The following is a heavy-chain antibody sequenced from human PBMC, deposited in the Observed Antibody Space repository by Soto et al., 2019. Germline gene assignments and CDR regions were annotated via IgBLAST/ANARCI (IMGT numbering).Heavy chain of an antibody. CDR1: GGSISSSSYY. CDR3: ARDLGSGSSIEYFQH. J-gene: IGHJ1*01. CDR2: IYYSGST. D-gene: IGHD3-10*01. V-gene: IGHV4-39*02. Sequence: PSETLSLTCTVSGGSISSSSYYWGWIRQPPGKGLEWIGSIYYSGSTYYNPSLKSQVTISVDTSKNQFSLKLSSVTAADTAVYYCARDLGSGSSIEYFQHWGQGTLVTVSS.